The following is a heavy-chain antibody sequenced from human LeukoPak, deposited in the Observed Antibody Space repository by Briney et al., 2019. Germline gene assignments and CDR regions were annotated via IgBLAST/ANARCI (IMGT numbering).Heavy chain of an antibody. V-gene: IGHV3-21*01. CDR1: GFTLSSYN. J-gene: IGHJ3*02. Sequence: GGSLRLSCVASGFTLSSYNMNWVRRAPGKGLEWVSSISSSSSYIYYADSVKGRFTISRDNAENSLYLQMNSLRAEDTAVYYCTRDVIGGWYLAFGIWGQGTMVTVSS. D-gene: IGHD6-19*01. CDR3: TRDVIGGWYLAFGI. CDR2: ISSSSSYI.